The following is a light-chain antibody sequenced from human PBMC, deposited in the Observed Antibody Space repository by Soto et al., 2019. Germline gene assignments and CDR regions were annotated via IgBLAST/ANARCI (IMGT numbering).Light chain of an antibody. Sequence: QSVLTQPPSASGTPGQRVAISCSGSSSNIGSHTVNWYQQLPGTAPKLLIYGNDQRPSGVPDRFSGSKSGTSASLAISGLQSEDEVDYYCAAWDDSLNGPVFDGGTQLTVL. CDR3: AAWDDSLNGPV. V-gene: IGLV1-44*01. CDR2: GND. CDR1: SSNIGSHT. J-gene: IGLJ3*02.